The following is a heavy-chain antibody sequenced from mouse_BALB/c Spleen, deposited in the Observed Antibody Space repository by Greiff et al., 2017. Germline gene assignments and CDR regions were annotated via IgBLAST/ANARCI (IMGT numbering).Heavy chain of an antibody. J-gene: IGHJ3*01. CDR3: ARCLYGYDGFAY. Sequence: VKLVESGPGLVQPSQSLSITCTVSGFSLTSYGVHWVRQSPGKGLEWLGVIWSGGSTDYNAAFISRLSISKDNSKSQVFFKMNSLQANDTAIYYCARCLYGYDGFAYWGQGTLVTVSA. CDR2: IWSGGST. D-gene: IGHD2-2*01. V-gene: IGHV2-2*02. CDR1: GFSLTSYG.